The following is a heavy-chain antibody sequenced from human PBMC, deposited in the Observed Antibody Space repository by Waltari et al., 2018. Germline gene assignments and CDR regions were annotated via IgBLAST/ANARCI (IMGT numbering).Heavy chain of an antibody. CDR1: GDSIDTAGYY. CDR3: ARATITTQLAY. J-gene: IGHJ4*02. Sequence: QVQLQESGPGLVKPSQTLSLTCTVSGDSIDTAGYYWSWLRQLPGKGPQWIGHVSFDGRTYYVPSFESRVAISVAASKKEFSLKLTSVTAADTAVYYCARATITTQLAYWGPGTLVTVSS. CDR2: VSFDGRT. D-gene: IGHD1-1*01. V-gene: IGHV4-31*03.